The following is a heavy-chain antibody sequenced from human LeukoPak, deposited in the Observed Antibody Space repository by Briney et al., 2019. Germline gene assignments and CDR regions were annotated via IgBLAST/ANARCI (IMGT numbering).Heavy chain of an antibody. J-gene: IGHJ6*02. D-gene: IGHD6-19*01. CDR1: GFTVSSNY. Sequence: GGSLRLSCAASGFTVSSNYMSWVRQAPGKGLEWVSVIYSGGSTYYADSVKGRFTISRHNSKNTLYPQMNSLRAEDTAVYYCARDSSGYYYYGMDVWGQGTTVTVSS. CDR2: IYSGGST. CDR3: ARDSSGYYYYGMDV. V-gene: IGHV3-53*04.